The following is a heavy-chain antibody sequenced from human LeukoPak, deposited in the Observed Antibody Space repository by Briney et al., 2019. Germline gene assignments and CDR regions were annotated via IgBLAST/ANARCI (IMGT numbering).Heavy chain of an antibody. D-gene: IGHD4-17*01. CDR1: GFTFSNAW. CDR3: TTDLGDYGDYVRC. CDR2: IKSKTDGGTT. J-gene: IGHJ4*02. Sequence: GGSLRLSCAASGFTFSNAWMSWVRQAPGKGLEWVGRIKSKTDGGTTDYAAPVKGRFTISRDGSKNTLYLQMNSLKTEDTALYYCTTDLGDYGDYVRCWGQGTLVTVSS. V-gene: IGHV3-15*01.